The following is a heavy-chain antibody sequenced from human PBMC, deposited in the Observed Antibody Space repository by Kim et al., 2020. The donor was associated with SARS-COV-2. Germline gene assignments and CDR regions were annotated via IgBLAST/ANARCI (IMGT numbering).Heavy chain of an antibody. D-gene: IGHD3-10*01. J-gene: IGHJ4*02. V-gene: IGHV4-34*01. Sequence: LKSRVTISVDTSKNQFSLKLSSVTAADTAVYYCARGGPSGSYYIGYFDYWGQGTLVTVSS. CDR3: ARGGPSGSYYIGYFDY.